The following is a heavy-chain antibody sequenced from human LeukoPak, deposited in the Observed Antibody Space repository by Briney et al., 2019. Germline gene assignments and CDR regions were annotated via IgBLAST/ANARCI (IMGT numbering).Heavy chain of an antibody. Sequence: GGSLRLSCATSGFTFSNYEVSWVRQTPGKGLEWVSYISSSGSSTYYADSVKGRFTISRDNAKSSLCPQMDSLRAGDTAVYYCAREDGSQLDYWGRGTLVTVSS. CDR1: GFTFSNYE. V-gene: IGHV3-48*03. D-gene: IGHD1-26*01. CDR3: AREDGSQLDY. J-gene: IGHJ4*02. CDR2: ISSSGSST.